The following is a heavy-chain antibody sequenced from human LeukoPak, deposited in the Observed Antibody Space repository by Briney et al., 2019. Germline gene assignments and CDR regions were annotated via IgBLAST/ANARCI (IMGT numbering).Heavy chain of an antibody. CDR3: ARGSGSYSGAADY. J-gene: IGHJ4*02. Sequence: SETLSLTCSVHGSSFTGYYWSWIRQPPGKGLEWIGERNHRGSSYFKPSFESRVTISLDMSRKQYSLNLTSVTAADTAFYYCARGSGSYSGAADYWGQGTLVTVSS. CDR2: RNHRGSS. CDR1: GSSFTGYY. D-gene: IGHD6-19*01. V-gene: IGHV4-34*01.